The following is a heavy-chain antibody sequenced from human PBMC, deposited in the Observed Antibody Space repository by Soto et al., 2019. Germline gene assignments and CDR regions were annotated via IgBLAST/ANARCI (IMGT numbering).Heavy chain of an antibody. Sequence: GGSLRLSCAASGFTFSSYAMHWVRQAPGKGLEWVAVISYDGSNKYYADSVKGRFTISRDNSKNTLYLQMNSLRAEDTAVYYCASPMTILDYWGQGTLVTVSS. CDR1: GFTFSSYA. D-gene: IGHD3-9*01. CDR2: ISYDGSNK. J-gene: IGHJ4*02. CDR3: ASPMTILDY. V-gene: IGHV3-30-3*01.